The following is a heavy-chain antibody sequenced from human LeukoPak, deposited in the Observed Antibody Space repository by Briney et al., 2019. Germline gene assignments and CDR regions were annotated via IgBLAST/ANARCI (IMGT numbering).Heavy chain of an antibody. Sequence: GGSLRLSCAASGFTFSSYAMHWVRQAPGKGLEYVSAISSNGGSTYYANSVKGRFTISRDNSKNTLYPQMGSLRAEDMAVYYCARSNDGSGSLFDYWGQGTLVTVSS. D-gene: IGHD3-10*01. CDR1: GFTFSSYA. V-gene: IGHV3-64*01. J-gene: IGHJ4*02. CDR3: ARSNDGSGSLFDY. CDR2: ISSNGGST.